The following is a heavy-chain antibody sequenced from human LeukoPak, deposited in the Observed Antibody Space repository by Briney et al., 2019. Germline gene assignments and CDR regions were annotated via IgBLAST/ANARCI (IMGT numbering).Heavy chain of an antibody. CDR2: INHSGST. J-gene: IGHJ6*02. CDR3: ARNFNGMDV. Sequence: SETLSLTCAVYSGSFSGYYWSWIRQPPGKGLEWIGEINHSGSTNYNPSLKSRVTISVDTSKNQFSLKLSSVTAADTAVYYCARNFNGMDVWGQGTTVTVSS. V-gene: IGHV4-34*01. CDR1: SGSFSGYY.